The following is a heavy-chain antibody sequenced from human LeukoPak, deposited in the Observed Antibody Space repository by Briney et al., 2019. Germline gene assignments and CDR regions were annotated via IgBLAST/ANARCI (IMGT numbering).Heavy chain of an antibody. CDR3: ARFQGYCSSTSCYVDY. V-gene: IGHV3-30*04. D-gene: IGHD2-2*01. Sequence: PGGSLRLSCAASGFTFSSYAMHWVRQAPGKGLEWVAVIPYDGSNKYYADSVKGRFTISRDNSKNTLYLQMNSLRAEDTAVYYCARFQGYCSSTSCYVDYWGQGTLVTVSS. CDR1: GFTFSSYA. J-gene: IGHJ4*02. CDR2: IPYDGSNK.